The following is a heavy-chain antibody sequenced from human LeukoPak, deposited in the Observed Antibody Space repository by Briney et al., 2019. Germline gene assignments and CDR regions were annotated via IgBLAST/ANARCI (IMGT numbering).Heavy chain of an antibody. V-gene: IGHV3-48*03. CDR3: AREVFGELLGMDY. J-gene: IGHJ4*02. CDR1: GLTFSSYE. Sequence: GGSLTLSCAASGLTFSSYEMNWVRQAPGKRLEWVSYISSSGSTIYYADSVKGRFTISRDNAKNSLYLQMNSLRAEDTAVYYCAREVFGELLGMDYWGQGTLVTVSS. CDR2: ISSSGSTI. D-gene: IGHD1-26*01.